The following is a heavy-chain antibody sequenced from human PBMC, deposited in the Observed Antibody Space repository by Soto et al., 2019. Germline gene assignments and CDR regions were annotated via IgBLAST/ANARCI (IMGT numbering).Heavy chain of an antibody. J-gene: IGHJ3*02. Sequence: VHLVESGGGLVQPGGSRKLSFVASGFPFGIYWRSWVRQPPGKGLEGVANIKEEGSEKYYADLVRGRFTISRYNAKNSLYLQLKSLRAEDTAVYYCARIWYSGLDIWGQGTMVTVSS. CDR1: GFPFGIYW. V-gene: IGHV3-7*01. CDR2: IKEEGSEK. CDR3: ARIWYSGLDI. D-gene: IGHD1-26*01.